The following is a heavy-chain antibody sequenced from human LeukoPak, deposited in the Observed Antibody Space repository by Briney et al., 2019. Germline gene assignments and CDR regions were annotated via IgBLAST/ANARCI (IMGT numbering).Heavy chain of an antibody. CDR3: ARGHFDWLSRGKYYFDY. D-gene: IGHD3-9*01. Sequence: GGSLRLSCAASRFTFSNYWMSWVRQAPGKGLEWVAKIKQDGSQKYYVDSVKGRFTISRDNAKNSLYLQMNSLRAEDTAVYYCARGHFDWLSRGKYYFDYWGQGTLVTVSS. V-gene: IGHV3-7*04. J-gene: IGHJ4*02. CDR1: RFTFSNYW. CDR2: IKQDGSQK.